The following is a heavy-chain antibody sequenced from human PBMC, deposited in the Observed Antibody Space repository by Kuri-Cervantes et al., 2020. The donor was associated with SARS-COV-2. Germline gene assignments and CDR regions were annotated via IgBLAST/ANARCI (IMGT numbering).Heavy chain of an antibody. CDR2: IYPGDSDT. J-gene: IGHJ6*03. CDR3: AGQGCSSTSCYEKGYYYYYYMDV. Sequence: GGSLRPSCKGSGYSFTSYWIGWVRQMPGKVLEWMGIIYPGDSDTRYSPSCQGQVTISADKSNSTAYLQWSSLKASDTAMYYCAGQGCSSTSCYEKGYYYYYYMDVWGKGTTVTVSS. V-gene: IGHV5-51*01. D-gene: IGHD2-2*01. CDR1: GYSFTSYW.